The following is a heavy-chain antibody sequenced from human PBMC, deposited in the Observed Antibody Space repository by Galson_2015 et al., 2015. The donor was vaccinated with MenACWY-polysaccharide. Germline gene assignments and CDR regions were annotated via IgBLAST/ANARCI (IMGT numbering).Heavy chain of an antibody. V-gene: IGHV7-4-1*02. CDR3: ARDPKQKATTVPPGRLGS. Sequence: SVKVSCKASGYTFTTYAMNWVRQAPGQGLEWMGGINTNTGNPTYAQGFTGRFVFSLDASVSTAYLQLSSLKAEDTAVYYCARDPKQKATTVPPGRLGSWGQGALFTVPS. J-gene: IGHJ4*02. CDR2: INTNTGNP. D-gene: IGHD1-26*01. CDR1: GYTFTTYA.